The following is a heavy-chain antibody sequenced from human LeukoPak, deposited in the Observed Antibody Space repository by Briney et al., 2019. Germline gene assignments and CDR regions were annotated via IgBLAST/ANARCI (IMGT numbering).Heavy chain of an antibody. D-gene: IGHD2-2*03. CDR3: AKTISGYCSTSSCLNWFDP. J-gene: IGHJ5*02. V-gene: IGHV3-23*01. Sequence: QPGGSLRLSCAASGFTFSSYAVTWVRQAPGKGLEWVSGITGSGDTTFYADSVKGGFTISRDNSKNTLYLQMHSLRGEDTAVYHCAKTISGYCSTSSCLNWFDPWGQGTLVTVSS. CDR2: ITGSGDTT. CDR1: GFTFSSYA.